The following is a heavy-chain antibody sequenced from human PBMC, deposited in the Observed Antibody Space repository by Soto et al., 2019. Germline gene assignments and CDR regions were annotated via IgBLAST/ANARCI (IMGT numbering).Heavy chain of an antibody. D-gene: IGHD6-13*01. J-gene: IGHJ3*02. CDR2: IIPIFGTT. CDR3: ARGRIAAAGHRDAFDI. Sequence: SVKVSCKASGGTFSSYAISWVRQAPGQGLEWMGGIIPIFGTTNYAQKFQGRVTITADESTSTAYMELSSLRSEDTAVYYCARGRIAAAGHRDAFDIWGQGTMVTVSS. CDR1: GGTFSSYA. V-gene: IGHV1-69*13.